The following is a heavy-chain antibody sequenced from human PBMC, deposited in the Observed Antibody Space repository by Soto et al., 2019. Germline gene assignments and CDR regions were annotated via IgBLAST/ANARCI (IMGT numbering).Heavy chain of an antibody. CDR2: IYTTGST. CDR3: VSDKTGARNWFDP. J-gene: IGHJ5*02. D-gene: IGHD1-26*01. Sequence: PSETLSLTCTVSGGSISSDYCSWSRQPAGKGLEWIGRIYTTGSTNFNPSLTSRVTMSVDTSKNQYSLKLSSVTAADTAVYYCVSDKTGARNWFDPWGQGTLVTVSS. V-gene: IGHV4-4*07. CDR1: GGSISSDY.